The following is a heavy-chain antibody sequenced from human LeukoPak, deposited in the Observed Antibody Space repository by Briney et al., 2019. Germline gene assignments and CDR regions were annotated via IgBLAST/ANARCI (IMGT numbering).Heavy chain of an antibody. CDR1: DFPLGRYD. Sequence: GRPLKLPCAPSDFPLGRYDIHGSRQAPGKGLEWVAVIWYDGSNKYYADSVKGRFTISRDNPKNTLYLQMNSLRAEDTAVYYCAKDPFRGIAAADHYFDYWGQGTLVTVSS. V-gene: IGHV3-33*06. D-gene: IGHD6-13*01. CDR3: AKDPFRGIAAADHYFDY. CDR2: IWYDGSNK. J-gene: IGHJ4*02.